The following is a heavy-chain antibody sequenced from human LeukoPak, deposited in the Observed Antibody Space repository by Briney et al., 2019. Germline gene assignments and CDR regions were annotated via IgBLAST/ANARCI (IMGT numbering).Heavy chain of an antibody. Sequence: PGGSLRLSCAASGFTFTTYSMNWVRPALRQGLGWVSYISGSSTVIYDAVTVKGRFTISRDNARNSLCLKMNSLRDGDMAVYYSARYIYGGCLNSWGQGTLVTVSS. D-gene: IGHD4-23*01. CDR3: ARYIYGGCLNS. V-gene: IGHV3-48*02. J-gene: IGHJ4*02. CDR2: ISGSSTVI. CDR1: GFTFTTYS.